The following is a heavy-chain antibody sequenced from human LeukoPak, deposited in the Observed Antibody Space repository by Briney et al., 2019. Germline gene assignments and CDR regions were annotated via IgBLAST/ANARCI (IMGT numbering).Heavy chain of an antibody. Sequence: SETLSLTCTVSGGSISSSSYYWGWIRQPPGKGLEWIGSIYYSGSTYYNPSLKSRVTISVDTSKNQFSLKLSSVTAADTAVYYCAREADRAHHPGIAVAGTPNFDYWGQGTLVTVSS. CDR2: IYYSGST. CDR3: AREADRAHHPGIAVAGTPNFDY. V-gene: IGHV4-39*07. CDR1: GGSISSSSYY. D-gene: IGHD6-19*01. J-gene: IGHJ4*02.